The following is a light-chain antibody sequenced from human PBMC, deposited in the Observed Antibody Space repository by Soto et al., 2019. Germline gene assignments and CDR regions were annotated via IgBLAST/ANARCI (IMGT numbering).Light chain of an antibody. CDR1: QGVSSY. J-gene: IGKJ1*01. V-gene: IGKV3-20*01. CDR2: GAS. Sequence: EIVLTQSPATLSLSPGDRATLSCRASQGVSSYLAWYQQKPGQAPRILIYGASSRATGIPDRFSGSGSGTDFTLTISRLEPEDFAVYYCQQYGSSGTFGQGTKVDIK. CDR3: QQYGSSGT.